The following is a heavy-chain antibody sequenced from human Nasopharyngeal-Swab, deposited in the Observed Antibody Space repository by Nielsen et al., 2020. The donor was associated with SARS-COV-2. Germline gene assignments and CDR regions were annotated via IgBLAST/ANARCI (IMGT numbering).Heavy chain of an antibody. CDR3: ARQRYSSGWSLNNWFDP. V-gene: IGHV4-39*01. D-gene: IGHD6-19*01. CDR2: IYYSGST. J-gene: IGHJ5*02. Sequence: WIRQLPGKGLEWIGSIYYSGSTYYNPSLKSRVTISVDTSKNQFSLKLSSVTAADSAVYYCARQRYSSGWSLNNWFDPWGQGTLVTVSS.